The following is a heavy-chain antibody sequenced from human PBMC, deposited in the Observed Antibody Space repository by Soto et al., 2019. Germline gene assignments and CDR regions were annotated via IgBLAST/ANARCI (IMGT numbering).Heavy chain of an antibody. CDR2: LHYSGTT. V-gene: IGHV4-31*03. CDR1: GDSIRSDDYY. Sequence: QVQLQESGPGLVKPSQTLSLTCTVSGDSIRSDDYYWNWIRQHPGKGLEWIGYLHYSGTTDYNPSLRSRVTLSLDTSQKHFSLKLSSVTAAATGMYYCARQRQWLSRFDSSGQGTLVTVSS. D-gene: IGHD6-19*01. J-gene: IGHJ4*02. CDR3: ARQRQWLSRFDS.